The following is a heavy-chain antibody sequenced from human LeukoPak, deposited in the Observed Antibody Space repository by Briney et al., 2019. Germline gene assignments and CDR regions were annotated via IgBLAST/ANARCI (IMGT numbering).Heavy chain of an antibody. Sequence: GGSLRLSCEAYGFTVSSNYMNWVRQAPGKGLEWVSVIYSGGSTYYADSVKGRFTISRDNSENTLYLQMNSLRAEDTAVYYCAKDNTRGGAFDIWGQGTMVTVSS. V-gene: IGHV3-53*01. J-gene: IGHJ3*02. D-gene: IGHD3-10*01. CDR3: AKDNTRGGAFDI. CDR1: GFTVSSNY. CDR2: IYSGGST.